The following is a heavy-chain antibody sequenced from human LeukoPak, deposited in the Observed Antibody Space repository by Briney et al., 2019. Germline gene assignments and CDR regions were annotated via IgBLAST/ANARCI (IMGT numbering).Heavy chain of an antibody. CDR2: IYYSGST. D-gene: IGHD2-15*01. Sequence: PSETLSLTCTVSGGSISSSSYYWGWIRQPPGKGLEWIGSIYYSGSTYYNPSLKSRVTISVDTSKNQFSLKLSSVTAADTAVYYCARVVVVAAVPPPAPDAFDIWGQGTMVTVSS. V-gene: IGHV4-39*01. CDR3: ARVVVVAAVPPPAPDAFDI. J-gene: IGHJ3*02. CDR1: GGSISSSSYY.